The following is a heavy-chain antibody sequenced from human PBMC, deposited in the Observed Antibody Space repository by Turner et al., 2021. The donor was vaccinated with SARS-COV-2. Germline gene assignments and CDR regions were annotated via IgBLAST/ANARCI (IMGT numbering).Heavy chain of an antibody. CDR2: ISGSSRYI. V-gene: IGHV3-21*06. Sequence: EVQLVESGGGLVEPGGSLRLSCAASGFTFSPYSMNWVRKAPGKGLEWVSSISGSSRYIFYADSVKGRFTISRDNARNSLYLQMDSLRAEDSAIYYCGRLMATTDTNYSYYGMDFWGQGTTVTVSS. D-gene: IGHD5-12*01. J-gene: IGHJ6*02. CDR1: GFTFSPYS. CDR3: GRLMATTDTNYSYYGMDF.